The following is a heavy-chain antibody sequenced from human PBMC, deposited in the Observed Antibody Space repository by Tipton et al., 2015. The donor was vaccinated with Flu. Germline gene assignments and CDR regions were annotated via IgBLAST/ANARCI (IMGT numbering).Heavy chain of an antibody. V-gene: IGHV3-30-3*01. D-gene: IGHD3-22*01. CDR1: GFTFSSYA. CDR3: ARDGHYYDSSGYYYGVGYFDY. J-gene: IGHJ4*02. CDR2: ISYDGSNK. Sequence: SLRLSCAASGFTFSSYAMHWVRQAPGKGLEWVAVISYDGSNKYYADSVKGRFTISRDNSKNTLYLQMNSLRAEDTAVYYCARDGHYYDSSGYYYGVGYFDYWGQGTLVTVSS.